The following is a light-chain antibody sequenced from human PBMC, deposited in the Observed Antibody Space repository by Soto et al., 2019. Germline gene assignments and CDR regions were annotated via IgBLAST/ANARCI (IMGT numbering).Light chain of an antibody. CDR2: EVS. Sequence: QSALTQPASVSGSPGQSITISCTGTSSDVGGYNSVSWYQQHPGKAPKLMIYEVSNRPSGLSNRFSGSKSGNTASLTISGLQAEDEADYYCSSYTSSSTLYVFGTGTKLTVL. CDR1: SSDVGGYNS. V-gene: IGLV2-14*01. CDR3: SSYTSSSTLYV. J-gene: IGLJ1*01.